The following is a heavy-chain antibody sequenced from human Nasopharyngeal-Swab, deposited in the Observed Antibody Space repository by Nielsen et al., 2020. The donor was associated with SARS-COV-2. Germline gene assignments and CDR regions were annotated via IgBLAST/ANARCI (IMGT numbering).Heavy chain of an antibody. CDR3: ARLGSSSWYANWFDP. D-gene: IGHD6-13*01. V-gene: IGHV3-53*01. Sequence: VRQMPGKGLEWVSVIYSGGSTYYADSVKGRFTISRDNSKNTLYPQMNSLRAEDTAVYYCARLGSSSWYANWFDPWGQGTLVTVSS. CDR2: IYSGGST. J-gene: IGHJ5*02.